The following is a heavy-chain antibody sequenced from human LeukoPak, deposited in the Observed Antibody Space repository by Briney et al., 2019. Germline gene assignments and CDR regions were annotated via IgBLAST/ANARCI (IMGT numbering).Heavy chain of an antibody. CDR3: ARDRRTVAGTSGGY. J-gene: IGHJ4*02. Sequence: GGSLRLSCAASEFTFSSYWMSWVRQAPGKGLEWVANIKQDGSEKYYVDSVKGRFTISRDNAKNSLYLQMNSLRAEDTAVYYCARDRRTVAGTSGGYWGQGTLVTVSS. CDR2: IKQDGSEK. CDR1: EFTFSSYW. D-gene: IGHD6-19*01. V-gene: IGHV3-7*01.